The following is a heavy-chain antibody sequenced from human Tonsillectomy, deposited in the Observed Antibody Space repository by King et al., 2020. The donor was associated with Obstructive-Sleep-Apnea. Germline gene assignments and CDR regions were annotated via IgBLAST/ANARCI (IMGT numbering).Heavy chain of an antibody. CDR2: MSGSGDSI. J-gene: IGHJ1*01. V-gene: IGHV3-23*04. D-gene: IGHD3-10*01. CDR1: GFTFSSYA. Sequence: VQLVESGGGLVQPGGSLRLSCAASGFTFSSYAMSWVRQAPGKGLAWVSAMSGSGDSIYYADSVKGRFTISRDNSKNTLYLQMNSLGVEDTAVYYCAKDGPYYYGSGSYYNEYFQHWGQGTLVTVSS. CDR3: AKDGPYYYGSGSYYNEYFQH.